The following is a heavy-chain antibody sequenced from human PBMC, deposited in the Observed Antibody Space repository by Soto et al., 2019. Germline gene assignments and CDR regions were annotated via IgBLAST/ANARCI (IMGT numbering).Heavy chain of an antibody. Sequence: SGPTLVNPTQTLTLTCSFSVFSLTSSGVGVGFFRQPPGKALEWLGLIYWNDDDRYRASLHSRLTITKDTSKNQVVLTMTNMDPVDTATYYCAHRPGGSGFRYYFDYWGQGTLVTVSS. CDR1: VFSLTSSGVG. CDR2: IYWNDDD. V-gene: IGHV2-5*01. D-gene: IGHD6-19*01. J-gene: IGHJ4*02. CDR3: AHRPGGSGFRYYFDY.